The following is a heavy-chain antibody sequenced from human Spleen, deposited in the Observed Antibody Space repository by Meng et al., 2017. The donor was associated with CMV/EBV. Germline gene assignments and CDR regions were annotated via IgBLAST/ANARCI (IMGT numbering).Heavy chain of an antibody. J-gene: IGHJ5*02. D-gene: IGHD2-8*01. CDR1: GFTFSSYA. CDR3: ARAGYCTNGVCYTAWFDP. V-gene: IGHV3-20*04. Sequence: GGSLRLSCAASGFTFSSYAMNWVRQAPGKGLEWVSGINWNGGSTGYADSVKGRFTISRDNAKNSLYLQMNSLRAEDTALYYCARAGYCTNGVCYTAWFDPWGQGTLVTVSS. CDR2: INWNGGST.